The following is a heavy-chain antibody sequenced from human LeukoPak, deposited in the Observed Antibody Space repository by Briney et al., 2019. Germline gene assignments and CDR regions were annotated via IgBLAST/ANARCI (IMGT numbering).Heavy chain of an antibody. CDR2: IYYSGST. J-gene: IGHJ4*02. CDR1: GGSISSSSYY. Sequence: SETLSLTCTVSGGSISSSSYYGGWIRQPPGKGLEWIGSIYYSGSTYYNPSLKSRVTISVDTSKNQFSLKLSSVTAADTAVYYCARRHRAFGESPFDYWGQGTLVTVSS. CDR3: ARRHRAFGESPFDY. V-gene: IGHV4-39*01. D-gene: IGHD3-10*01.